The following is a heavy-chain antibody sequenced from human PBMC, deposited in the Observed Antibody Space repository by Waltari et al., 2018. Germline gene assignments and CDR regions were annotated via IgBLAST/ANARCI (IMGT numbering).Heavy chain of an antibody. CDR2: IYYSGST. J-gene: IGHJ4*02. CDR1: VGSISSYS. D-gene: IGHD2-15*01. V-gene: IGHV4-59*01. Sequence: QVQLQESGPGLVKPSETLSLTCTVSVGSISSYSWSWIRQPPGKGLEWIGYIYYSGSTNYNPSLKSRVTISVDTSKNQFSLKLSSVTAADTAVYYCARRGRGYYFDYWGQGTLVTVSS. CDR3: ARRGRGYYFDY.